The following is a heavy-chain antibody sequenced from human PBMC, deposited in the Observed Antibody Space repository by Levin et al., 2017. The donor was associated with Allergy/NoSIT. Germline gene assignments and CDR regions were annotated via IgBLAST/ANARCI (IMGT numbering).Heavy chain of an antibody. CDR2: IKQDGSEK. Sequence: GESLKISCAASGFTFSSYWMSWVRQAPGKGLEWVANIKQDGSEKYYVDSVKGRFTISRDNAKNSLYLQMNSLRAEDTAVYYCARDPPFGGYYYDSSGYYYWGQGTLVTVSS. J-gene: IGHJ4*02. V-gene: IGHV3-7*01. D-gene: IGHD3-22*01. CDR1: GFTFSSYW. CDR3: ARDPPFGGYYYDSSGYYY.